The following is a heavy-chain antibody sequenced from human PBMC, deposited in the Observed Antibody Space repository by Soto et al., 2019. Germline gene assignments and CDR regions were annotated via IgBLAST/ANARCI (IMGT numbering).Heavy chain of an antibody. Sequence: GSLRLSCVQPGFIFSNNGMYSVRQTPGKGLEWVAFMSYDGSDTFYSDSVKGRFTISRDNAKNSLYLQMNSLRAEDTAVYDCAIYPTPPIGTGYYVGYFDYWGQGTLVTVFS. CDR2: MSYDGSDT. D-gene: IGHD3-22*01. J-gene: IGHJ4*02. CDR1: GFIFSNNG. CDR3: AIYPTPPIGTGYYVGYFDY. V-gene: IGHV3-33*03.